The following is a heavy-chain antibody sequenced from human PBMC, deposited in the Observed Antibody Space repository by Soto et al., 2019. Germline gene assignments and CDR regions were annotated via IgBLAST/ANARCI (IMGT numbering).Heavy chain of an antibody. CDR1: GYTFTSYA. CDR2: INAGNGNT. D-gene: IGHD3-3*02. CDR3: ARDSNAYYGMDV. J-gene: IGHJ6*02. Sequence: GASVKVSCKASGYTFTSYAMHWVRQAPGQRLEWMGWINAGNGNTKYSQKFQGRVTITRDTSASTAYMELSSLRSEDTAVYYCARDSNAYYGMDVWGQGXTVTVSS. V-gene: IGHV1-3*01.